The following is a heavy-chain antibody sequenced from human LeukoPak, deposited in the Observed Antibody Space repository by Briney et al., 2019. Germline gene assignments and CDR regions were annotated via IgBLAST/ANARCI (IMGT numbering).Heavy chain of an antibody. Sequence: TGGSLRLSCAASGFTFSSYAMSWVRQAPGKGLEWVSAISGSGGSTYYADSVKGRFTISRDNSKNTLYLQMNSLRAEDTAVYYCAKAKNWNYETGPHYYYYSMDVWGQGTTVTVSS. D-gene: IGHD1-7*01. CDR2: ISGSGGST. CDR1: GFTFSSYA. CDR3: AKAKNWNYETGPHYYYYSMDV. J-gene: IGHJ6*02. V-gene: IGHV3-23*01.